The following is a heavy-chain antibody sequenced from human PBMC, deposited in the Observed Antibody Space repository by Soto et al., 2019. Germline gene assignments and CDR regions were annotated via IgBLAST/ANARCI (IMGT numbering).Heavy chain of an antibody. J-gene: IGHJ4*02. CDR1: GFTFSDYW. V-gene: IGHV3-7*01. CDR3: ARGRFHRDMYYFDY. CDR2: IKRDGSDK. Sequence: EVHLVESGGGLVQPGGSLRLSCAASGFTFSDYWMSWVRQAPGKGLEWVANIKRDGSDKNHVDSVKGRFTISRDNANNSLSLQMNSLRAEDTAVYFCARGRFHRDMYYFDYWGQGTLVTVSS. D-gene: IGHD2-21*01.